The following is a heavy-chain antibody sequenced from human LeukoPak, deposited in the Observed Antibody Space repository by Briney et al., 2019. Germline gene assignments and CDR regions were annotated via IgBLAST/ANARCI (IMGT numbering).Heavy chain of an antibody. CDR2: IHSSGST. D-gene: IGHD3-16*01. CDR3: ARHGYDYVWGSHATDAFDI. J-gene: IGHJ3*02. Sequence: PSETLSLTCTVSGGSISGDYWSWIRQSPGKGLEWIAYIHSSGSTSYNPSLKSRVTISVDTSKNQFSLKLSSVTAADTAVYYCARHGYDYVWGSHATDAFDIWGQGTMVTVSS. CDR1: GGSISGDY. V-gene: IGHV4-59*08.